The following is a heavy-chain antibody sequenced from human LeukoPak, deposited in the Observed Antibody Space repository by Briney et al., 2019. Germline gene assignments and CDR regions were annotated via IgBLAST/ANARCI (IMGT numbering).Heavy chain of an antibody. CDR3: ARKDSGHNPFDF. D-gene: IGHD1-14*01. J-gene: IGHJ4*02. CDR2: ISSSGFDT. CDR1: GFTFSSYA. Sequence: GGSLRLSCAASGFTFSSYAMSWVRQAPGEGLGWVSGISSSGFDTPYADSVKGRFTLSRDNSRNTWYLQMSRLRVEDTAIYYCARKDSGHNPFDFWGQGTLVTVSS. V-gene: IGHV3-23*01.